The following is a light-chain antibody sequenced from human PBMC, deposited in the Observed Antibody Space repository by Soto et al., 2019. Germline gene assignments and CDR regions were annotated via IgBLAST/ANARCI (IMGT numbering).Light chain of an antibody. Sequence: QSVLTQPPSASGSPGQSVTISCTGTSSDVGGYNYVSWYQQHPGKAPKLIIYEVNKRPSGVPDRFSGSKSGNTASLTVSGLQAEDEADYYCSSYAGSNRFEVGGGTTLTVL. J-gene: IGLJ2*01. V-gene: IGLV2-8*01. CDR2: EVN. CDR3: SSYAGSNRFE. CDR1: SSDVGGYNY.